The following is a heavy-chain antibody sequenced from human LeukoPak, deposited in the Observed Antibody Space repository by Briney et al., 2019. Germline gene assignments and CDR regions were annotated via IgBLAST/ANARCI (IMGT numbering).Heavy chain of an antibody. CDR1: GFTFDDYA. Sequence: PGGSLRLSCAASGFTFDDYAMHWVRQAPGKGLEWVSGISCNSGSIGYADSVKGRFTISRDNAKNSLYLQMNSLRDEDTALYYCAKEGSGRSSGFDYWGQGTLVTVSS. CDR3: AKEGSGRSSGFDY. J-gene: IGHJ4*02. CDR2: ISCNSGSI. D-gene: IGHD1-26*01. V-gene: IGHV3-9*01.